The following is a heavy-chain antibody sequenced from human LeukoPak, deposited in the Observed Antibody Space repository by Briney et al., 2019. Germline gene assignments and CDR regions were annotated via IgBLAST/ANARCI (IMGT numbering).Heavy chain of an antibody. J-gene: IGHJ3*02. D-gene: IGHD6-19*01. Sequence: PSETLSLTCTVSGGSISSSSYYWGWIRQPPGKGLEWIGEINHSGSTNYNPSLKSRVTISVDTSKNQFSLKLSSVTAADTAVYYCARGRRYSSGWSGAFDIWGQGTMVTVSS. V-gene: IGHV4-39*07. CDR2: INHSGST. CDR1: GGSISSSSYY. CDR3: ARGRRYSSGWSGAFDI.